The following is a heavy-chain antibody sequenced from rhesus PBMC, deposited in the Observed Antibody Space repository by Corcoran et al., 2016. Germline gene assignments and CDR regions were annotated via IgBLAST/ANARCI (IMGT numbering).Heavy chain of an antibody. D-gene: IGHD2-33*01. CDR1: GGPISSSYYY. CDR2: ISYSGRT. V-gene: IGHV4-122*02. J-gene: IGHJ3*01. Sequence: QVQLQESGPGLVKPSETLSLTCAVSGGPISSSYYYWSWIRKAPGKGREWIGYISYSGRTSYTPALKSRVTISRDTSNTQFSLMLSSVTAADTAVYYCARHEWPDDAFDFWAQGLGVTVSS. CDR3: ARHEWPDDAFDF.